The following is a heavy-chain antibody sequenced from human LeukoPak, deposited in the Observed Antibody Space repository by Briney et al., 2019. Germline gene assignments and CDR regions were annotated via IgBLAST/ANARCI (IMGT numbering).Heavy chain of an antibody. D-gene: IGHD6-19*01. CDR2: IYTSGST. J-gene: IGHJ4*02. CDR3: ARDASIAVAGTRVFDY. V-gene: IGHV4-4*07. Sequence: SETPSLSRILSGGSTSSAILSWVRQPAGKGLECMGRIYTSGSTNYNASLKSRVTMSVDTSKNQVLLKLSSVNAADTAVYYCARDASIAVAGTRVFDYWGQGTLVTVSS. CDR1: GGSTSSAI.